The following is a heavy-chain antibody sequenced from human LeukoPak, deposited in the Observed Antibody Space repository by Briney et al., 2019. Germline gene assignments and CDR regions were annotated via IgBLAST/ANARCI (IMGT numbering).Heavy chain of an antibody. J-gene: IGHJ4*02. V-gene: IGHV1-69*04. CDR1: GGTFSSYA. D-gene: IGHD2-2*01. Sequence: SVKVSCKASGGTFSSYAISWVRQAPGQELEWMGRIIPILGIANYAQKIQGRVTITADKSTSTAYMELSSLRSEDTAVYYCARDSQLLPDYWGQGTLVTVSS. CDR3: ARDSQLLPDY. CDR2: IIPILGIA.